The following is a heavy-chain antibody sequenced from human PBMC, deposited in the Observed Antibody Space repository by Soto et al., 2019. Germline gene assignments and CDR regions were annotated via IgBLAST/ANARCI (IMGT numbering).Heavy chain of an antibody. Sequence: QVQLQESGPGLVKPSQTLSLTCTVSGGSISSGDYYWSWIRQPPGKGLEWIGYIYYSGSTYYNPCLKSRFTISVVTSKNQFSLKLSSVTAADTAVYYCAGVSSGYYFGFDPWGQGTLVTVSS. CDR2: IYYSGST. V-gene: IGHV4-30-4*01. CDR3: AGVSSGYYFGFDP. D-gene: IGHD3-22*01. J-gene: IGHJ5*02. CDR1: GGSISSGDYY.